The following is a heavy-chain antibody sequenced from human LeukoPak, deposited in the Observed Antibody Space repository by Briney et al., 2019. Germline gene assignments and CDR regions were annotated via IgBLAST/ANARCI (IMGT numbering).Heavy chain of an antibody. J-gene: IGHJ4*02. V-gene: IGHV3-64*01. D-gene: IGHD1-26*01. CDR1: GFTFSSYA. Sequence: GGSLRLSCAASGFTFSSYAMHWVRQAPGKGLEYVSAISSNGGSTYYANSVKGRFTISRDNSKNTLYLQMNSLRAEDTGIYYCARDGGPGGMSEFDYWGQGTLVTVSS. CDR2: ISSNGGST. CDR3: ARDGGPGGMSEFDY.